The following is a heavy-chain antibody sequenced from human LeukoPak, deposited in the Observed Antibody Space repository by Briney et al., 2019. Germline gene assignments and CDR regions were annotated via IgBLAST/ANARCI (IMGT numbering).Heavy chain of an antibody. CDR2: FDPEDGET. J-gene: IGHJ4*02. D-gene: IGHD6-6*01. Sequence: ASVKVSCKVSGYTLTELSMHWVRQAPGKGLGWMGGFDPEDGETIYAQKFQGRVTMTEDTSTDTAYMELSSLRSEDTAVYYCATGEHSVVAARYTFDYWGQGTLVTVSS. V-gene: IGHV1-24*01. CDR3: ATGEHSVVAARYTFDY. CDR1: GYTLTELS.